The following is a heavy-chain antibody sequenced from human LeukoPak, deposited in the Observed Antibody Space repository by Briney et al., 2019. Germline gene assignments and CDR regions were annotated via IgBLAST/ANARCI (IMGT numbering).Heavy chain of an antibody. V-gene: IGHV4-31*03. CDR3: AGGFTMTAQDY. Sequence: SETLSLTCTVSGGSISSGGYYWSWIRQHPGKGLEWIGYIYYSGSTYYNPSLKSRVTLSVDTSKNQFSLKLSSVTAADTAVYYCAGGFTMTAQDYWGQGTLVTVSS. CDR1: GGSISSGGYY. CDR2: IYYSGST. D-gene: IGHD3-16*01. J-gene: IGHJ4*02.